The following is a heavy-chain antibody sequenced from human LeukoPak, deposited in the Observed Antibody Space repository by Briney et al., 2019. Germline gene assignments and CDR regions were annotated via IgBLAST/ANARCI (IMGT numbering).Heavy chain of an antibody. CDR1: GGSFSGYY. D-gene: IGHD3-10*01. J-gene: IGHJ3*02. CDR2: IFYSGST. CDR3: AKSNGYGLVDI. V-gene: IGHV4-34*12. Sequence: SETLSLTCAVYGGSFSGYYWSWIRRPPGKGLEWIGNIFYSGSTYYSPSLKSRVTISLDTSRNQFSLKLNSVTAADTAVYYCAKSNGYGLVDIWGQGTMVTVSS.